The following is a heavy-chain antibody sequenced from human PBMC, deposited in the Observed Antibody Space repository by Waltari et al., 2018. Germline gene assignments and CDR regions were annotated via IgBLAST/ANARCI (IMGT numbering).Heavy chain of an antibody. J-gene: IGHJ4*02. CDR2: IYSGGRT. CDR1: GFTVSSNY. D-gene: IGHD4-17*01. Sequence: EVQLVESGGGLVQPGGSLRLSCAASGFTVSSNYMSWVRQAPGKGLGWVSVIYSGGRTYYADSVKGRFTISRDNSKNTLYLQMNSLRAEDTAVYYCARVTGDYVADYWGQGTLVTVSS. V-gene: IGHV3-66*01. CDR3: ARVTGDYVADY.